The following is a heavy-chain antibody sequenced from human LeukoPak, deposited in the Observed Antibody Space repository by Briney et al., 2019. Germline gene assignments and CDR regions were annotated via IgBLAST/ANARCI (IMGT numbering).Heavy chain of an antibody. Sequence: GASVKVSCKASGYTFTSYGISWVRQAPGQGLEWMGWISAYNGNTNYAQKLQGRVTMTTDTSTSTAYMELRSLRSDDTAVYYCARDRCNDYGDYNHAFDIWGQGTMVTVSS. J-gene: IGHJ3*02. CDR2: ISAYNGNT. CDR1: GYTFTSYG. V-gene: IGHV1-18*01. CDR3: ARDRCNDYGDYNHAFDI. D-gene: IGHD4-17*01.